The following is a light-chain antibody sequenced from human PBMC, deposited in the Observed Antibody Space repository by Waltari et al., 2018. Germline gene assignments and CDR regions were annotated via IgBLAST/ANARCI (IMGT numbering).Light chain of an antibody. CDR3: QHYDRSPCI. Sequence: VLTQSPGRLSLSPGARAFLSCTASQSIISGSLVCYQQKRGQAPRLVIYGAYRRASGIPDRFSGSGSGTDFTLIISRLEPGDSAVYYCQHYDRSPCIFGQGTNIEIK. CDR1: QSIISGS. J-gene: IGKJ2*02. V-gene: IGKV3-20*01. CDR2: GAY.